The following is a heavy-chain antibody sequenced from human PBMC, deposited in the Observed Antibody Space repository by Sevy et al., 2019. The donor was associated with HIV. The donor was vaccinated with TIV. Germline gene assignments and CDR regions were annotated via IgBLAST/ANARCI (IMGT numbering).Heavy chain of an antibody. CDR3: ARAQQVTMLVVIGGLYFDF. CDR1: GFTFSSYW. J-gene: IGHJ4*02. CDR2: IKQDMSEK. D-gene: IGHD3-22*01. V-gene: IGHV3-7*01. Sequence: GGSLRLSCAASGFTFSSYWMTWVRQAPGKGLEWVANIKQDMSEKYYADSVKGRFAISRENARNSLFLQMESLRAVDTAVYYWARAQQVTMLVVIGGLYFDFWGQGTLVTVSS.